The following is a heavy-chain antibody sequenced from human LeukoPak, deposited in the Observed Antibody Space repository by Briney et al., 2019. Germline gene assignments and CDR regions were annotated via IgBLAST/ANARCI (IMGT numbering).Heavy chain of an antibody. J-gene: IGHJ6*03. D-gene: IGHD6-25*01. CDR2: INLNGGST. Sequence: GGSLRPSCAASGFTFDDYGMSWVRQAPGKGLEWVSGINLNGGSTGYADSVKDRFTISRDNAKNSMYMQMNSLRAEDTAVYYCGRDSAYYYYMDVWGKGTMVTVSS. V-gene: IGHV3-20*04. CDR3: GRDSAYYYYMDV. CDR1: GFTFDDYG.